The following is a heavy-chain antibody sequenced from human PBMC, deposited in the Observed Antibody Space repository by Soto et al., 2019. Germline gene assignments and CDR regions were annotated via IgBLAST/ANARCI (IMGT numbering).Heavy chain of an antibody. CDR3: SRESQGIVAARLYYYGIDV. Sequence: SQTLSLTCAISGDSVSSNSATWNWIRQSPSRGLEWLGRTYYRSKWYDDYAVSVKSRITINPDTSKNQFSLQLNSVTPEDTAVFYCSRESQGIVAARLYYYGIDVWGQGTTVTVSS. CDR1: GDSVSSNSAT. J-gene: IGHJ6*02. CDR2: TYYRSKWYD. D-gene: IGHD1-26*01. V-gene: IGHV6-1*01.